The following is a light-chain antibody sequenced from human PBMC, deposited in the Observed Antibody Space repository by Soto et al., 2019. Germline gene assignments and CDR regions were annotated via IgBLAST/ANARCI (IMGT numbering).Light chain of an antibody. CDR1: QGISSY. CDR3: QQYSSYPQIT. V-gene: IGKV1-8*01. J-gene: IGKJ5*01. Sequence: AIRMTQSPSSFSASTGDRVTITCRASQGISSYLAWYQQKPGKAPKLLIYAASTLQSGVPSRFSGSGSGKDFTLTISCLQSEDFATYYCQQYSSYPQITFGQGTRLEIK. CDR2: AAS.